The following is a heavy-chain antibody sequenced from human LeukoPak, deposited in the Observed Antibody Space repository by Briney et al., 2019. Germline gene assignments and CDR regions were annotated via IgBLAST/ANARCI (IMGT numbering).Heavy chain of an antibody. Sequence: GGSLRLFCAASGFTFSDYYMSWIRQAPGKGLEWVSYISSSGSTIYYADSVKGRFTISRDNAKNSLYLQMNSLRAEDTAVYYCARDGRGEKARDGYNYHDAFDIWGQGTMVTVSS. CDR3: ARDGRGEKARDGYNYHDAFDI. CDR1: GFTFSDYY. V-gene: IGHV3-11*01. J-gene: IGHJ3*02. D-gene: IGHD5-24*01. CDR2: ISSSGSTI.